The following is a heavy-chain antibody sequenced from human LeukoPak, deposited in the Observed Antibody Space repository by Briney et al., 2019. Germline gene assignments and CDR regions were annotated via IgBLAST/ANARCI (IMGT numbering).Heavy chain of an antibody. CDR3: VRDRGYCSGGTCYALWDY. Sequence: SGGSLRLSCAASGFTFSNYWMTWVRQAPGKGLEWLAHIKEDGGEKHYVDPVKGRFTISRDNAKNSLYLQMNSLRAEDTAMYYCVRDRGYCSGGTCYALWDYWGQGTLVTVSS. J-gene: IGHJ4*02. CDR1: GFTFSNYW. V-gene: IGHV3-7*01. D-gene: IGHD2-15*01. CDR2: IKEDGGEK.